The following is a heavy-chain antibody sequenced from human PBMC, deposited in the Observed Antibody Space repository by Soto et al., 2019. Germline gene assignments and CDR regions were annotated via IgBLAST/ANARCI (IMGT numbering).Heavy chain of an antibody. CDR3: AREGQLGY. J-gene: IGHJ4*02. CDR1: GYTFACYA. Sequence: GAPVKVYSKASGYTFACYAISWVRQAPGQGLEWMGWISAYNGNTNYAERLQGRVTMTTDTSTSTAYMELKSLRYDDTAVYYCAREGQLGYWGQGTPVTVSS. CDR2: ISAYNGNT. V-gene: IGHV1-18*01. D-gene: IGHD6-6*01.